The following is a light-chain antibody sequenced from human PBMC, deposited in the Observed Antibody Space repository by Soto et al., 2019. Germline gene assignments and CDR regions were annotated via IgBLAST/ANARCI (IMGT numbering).Light chain of an antibody. CDR2: DAS. CDR3: QQRSNWLIT. CDR1: QSVSSY. Sequence: IVLTQPPATLSLSPGERATLSRRASQSVSSYLAWYQQKPGQAPRLLIYDASNRATGIPARFSGSGSGTDFTLTISSLEPEDFAVYYCQQRSNWLITFGQGTRLEIK. J-gene: IGKJ5*01. V-gene: IGKV3-11*01.